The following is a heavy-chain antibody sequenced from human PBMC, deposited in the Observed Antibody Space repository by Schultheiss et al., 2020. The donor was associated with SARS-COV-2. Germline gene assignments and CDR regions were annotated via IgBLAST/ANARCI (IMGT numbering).Heavy chain of an antibody. CDR1: GGSISNANYY. Sequence: SETLSLTCTVSGGSISNANYYWSWIRQHPAEGLEWIGYIYYSGNTNYNPSLKSRVTISVDTSKNQFSLKLSSVTAADTAVYYCARDRSGYPPRYGMDVWGQGTTVTVAS. J-gene: IGHJ6*02. V-gene: IGHV4-61*01. D-gene: IGHD3-22*01. CDR3: ARDRSGYPPRYGMDV. CDR2: IYYSGNT.